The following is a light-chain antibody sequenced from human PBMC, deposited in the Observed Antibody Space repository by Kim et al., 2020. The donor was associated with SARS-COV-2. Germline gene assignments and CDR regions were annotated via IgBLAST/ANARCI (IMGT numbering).Light chain of an antibody. Sequence: VLPGEGAPLSGRASQTVYNNLAWDQKLPGQSPRLLIYGASARATGIPARFSGSGSGTEFTLTISSLQSEDFAVYYCQHYNNWPITFGQGTRLEIK. CDR3: QHYNNWPIT. CDR1: QTVYNN. V-gene: IGKV3-15*01. J-gene: IGKJ5*01. CDR2: GAS.